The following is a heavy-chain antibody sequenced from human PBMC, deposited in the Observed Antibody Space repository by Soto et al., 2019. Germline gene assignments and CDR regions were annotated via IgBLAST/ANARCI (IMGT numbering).Heavy chain of an antibody. J-gene: IGHJ4*02. Sequence: PSETLSLTCTVSGGSISSGGYYWSWIRQHPGKGLEWIGYIYYSGSTYYNPSLKSRVTISVDTSKNQFSLKLSSVTAADTAVYYCARDKIRGVIQLFDYWGQGTLVTVSS. V-gene: IGHV4-31*03. D-gene: IGHD3-10*01. CDR1: GGSISSGGYY. CDR3: ARDKIRGVIQLFDY. CDR2: IYYSGST.